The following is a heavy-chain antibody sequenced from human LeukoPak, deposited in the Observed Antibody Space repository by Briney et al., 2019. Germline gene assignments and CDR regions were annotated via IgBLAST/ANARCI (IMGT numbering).Heavy chain of an antibody. CDR1: GFTFSSYG. CDR3: TGNYYGSGSYADFDY. D-gene: IGHD3-10*01. Sequence: GGTLRLSCAASGFTFSSYGMSWVRQAPGKGLEWVSAISGSGGSTYYADSVKGRFTISRDDSKNTAYLQMDSLKTEDTAVYYCTGNYYGSGSYADFDYWGQGTLVTVSS. CDR2: ISGSGGST. V-gene: IGHV3-23*01. J-gene: IGHJ4*02.